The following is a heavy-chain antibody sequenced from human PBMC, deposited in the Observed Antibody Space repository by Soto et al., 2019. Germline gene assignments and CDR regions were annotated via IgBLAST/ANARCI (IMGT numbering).Heavy chain of an antibody. CDR3: ARDSTLGHASDI. CDR1: GYTFTSYG. Sequence: GASVKVSCKASGYTFTSYGISWVRQAPGQGLEWMGWIRAYNGNTNYAQNLQGRVTMTTDTSTSTAYMELRSLRSDDTAVYYCARDSTLGHASDIWGQGTMVTVS. J-gene: IGHJ3*02. CDR2: IRAYNGNT. D-gene: IGHD3-10*01. V-gene: IGHV1-18*04.